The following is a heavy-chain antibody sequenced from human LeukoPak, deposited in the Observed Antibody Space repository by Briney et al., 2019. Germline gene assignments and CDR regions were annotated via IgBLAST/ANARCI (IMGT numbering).Heavy chain of an antibody. V-gene: IGHV4-39*01. CDR2: IYYSGST. J-gene: IGHJ4*02. CDR3: ARVVPMYSSDWYDDY. D-gene: IGHD6-19*01. Sequence: SETLSFTCTVSGGSISSSSYYWGWIRQPPGKGLEWIGTIYYSGSTYYNPSLKSRVTISVDTSKNQFSLKLSSVTAADTAVYYCARVVPMYSSDWYDDYWGQGTLVTVSS. CDR1: GGSISSSSYY.